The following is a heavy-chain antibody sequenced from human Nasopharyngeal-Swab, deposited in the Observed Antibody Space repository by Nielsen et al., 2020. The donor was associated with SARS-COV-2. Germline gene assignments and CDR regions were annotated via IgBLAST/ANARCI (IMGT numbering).Heavy chain of an antibody. J-gene: IGHJ6*03. Sequence: GGSLRLSCAASGFTFSSYGMHWVRQAPGKGLEWVAVIWYEGSNKYYADSVKGRFTISRDNPKNTLYPQMNSLRAEDTAVYYCARDGPSGYCTNGVCYSYYMDVWGKGTTVTVSS. V-gene: IGHV3-33*01. CDR3: ARDGPSGYCTNGVCYSYYMDV. D-gene: IGHD2-8*01. CDR2: IWYEGSNK. CDR1: GFTFSSYG.